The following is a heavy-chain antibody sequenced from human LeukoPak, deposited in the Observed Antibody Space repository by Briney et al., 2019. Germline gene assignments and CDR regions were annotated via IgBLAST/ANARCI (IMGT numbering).Heavy chain of an antibody. CDR3: ARDDSSGYYQNWFDP. D-gene: IGHD3-22*01. V-gene: IGHV4-4*07. Sequence: SETLSLTCTVSGGSISSYYWSWIRQPAGKGLEWIGRIYTSGSTNYNPSLKSRVTMSVDTSKNQFSLKLSSVTAADTAVYYCARDDSSGYYQNWFDPWGQGTLVTVSS. J-gene: IGHJ5*02. CDR2: IYTSGST. CDR1: GGSISSYY.